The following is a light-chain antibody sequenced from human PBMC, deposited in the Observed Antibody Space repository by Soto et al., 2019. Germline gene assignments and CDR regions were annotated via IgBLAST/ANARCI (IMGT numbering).Light chain of an antibody. Sequence: EIVMTQSPATLSVSPVQGATLSCRASQPISRNLAWYQQKPGQAPRLLMYGASTRATDIPGRFSGGGSGTEFTLTISSLQSEDFAIYFCQQYNTWPRTFGQGTKVDIK. V-gene: IGKV3-15*01. CDR1: QPISRN. J-gene: IGKJ1*01. CDR2: GAS. CDR3: QQYNTWPRT.